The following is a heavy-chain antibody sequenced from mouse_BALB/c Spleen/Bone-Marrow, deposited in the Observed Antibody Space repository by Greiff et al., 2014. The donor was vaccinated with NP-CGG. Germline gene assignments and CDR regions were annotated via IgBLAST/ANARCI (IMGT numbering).Heavy chain of an antibody. CDR1: GFTFSSFG. J-gene: IGHJ2*01. Sequence: EVQLVESGGGLVQPGGSRKLSCAASGFTFSSFGMHWVRQAPERGLEWVAYISSGSSTICYADKLKGRFTISKDNPKNTLFLQITSLRSEDTAMYYCTRGGNWEDFDYWGQGTTLTVSS. V-gene: IGHV5-17*02. CDR3: TRGGNWEDFDY. CDR2: ISSGSSTI. D-gene: IGHD4-1*01.